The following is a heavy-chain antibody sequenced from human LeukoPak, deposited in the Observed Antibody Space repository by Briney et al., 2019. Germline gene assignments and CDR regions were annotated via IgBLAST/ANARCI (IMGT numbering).Heavy chain of an antibody. J-gene: IGHJ3*02. CDR2: ISAYNGNT. Sequence: GASVKVSCKASGYTFTSYGISWVRQAPGQGLEWMGWISAYNGNTNYAQKLQGRVTMTTDTSTSTAYMELRSLRSDDTAMYYCARDVAVAGTRRAFDIWGQGTMVTVSS. CDR1: GYTFTSYG. V-gene: IGHV1-18*01. D-gene: IGHD6-19*01. CDR3: ARDVAVAGTRRAFDI.